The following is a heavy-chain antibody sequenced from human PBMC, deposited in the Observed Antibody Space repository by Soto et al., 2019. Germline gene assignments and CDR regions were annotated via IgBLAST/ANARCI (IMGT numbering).Heavy chain of an antibody. Sequence: SETLSITCAVSGGSISSNNWWSWVRQAPGKGLEWIGEIYHSGRTSYNPSLRSRVTMSVDKSKNQFSLIVTSVTAADTAVYYCTKDGSGHPYYSDNWGPGTLVTVSS. CDR1: GGSISSNNW. D-gene: IGHD3-3*01. J-gene: IGHJ4*02. CDR2: IYHSGRT. V-gene: IGHV4-4*02. CDR3: TKDGSGHPYYSDN.